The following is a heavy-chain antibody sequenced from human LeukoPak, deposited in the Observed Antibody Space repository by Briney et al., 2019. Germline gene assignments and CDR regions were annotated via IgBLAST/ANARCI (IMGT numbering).Heavy chain of an antibody. J-gene: IGHJ4*02. D-gene: IGHD3-9*01. CDR1: EYTFSVYH. CDR2: INPSGGGT. Sequence: ASVKVSCKASEYTFSVYHIHWVRLAPGQGLEWMAWINPSGGGTNYAQKFQGRVTMTRDTSISTAYMELSRLTSNDTAVYYCARDRVDILTGYSYWGQGTLVTVSS. CDR3: ARDRVDILTGYSY. V-gene: IGHV1-2*02.